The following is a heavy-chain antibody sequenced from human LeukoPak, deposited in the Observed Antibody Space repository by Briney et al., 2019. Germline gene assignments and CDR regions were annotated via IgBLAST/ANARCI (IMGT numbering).Heavy chain of an antibody. V-gene: IGHV2-5*02. D-gene: IGHD3-22*01. Sequence: SGPTVVNPTQTLTLTCTFSGFSLNTRGVGVGWVRQPPGRALEWHALIYWDDDRRYSPSLKSRLTITKDTSKNQVVLTMTNMDPVDTATYFCAHRKNYYDSSVFDNWGQGTLVTVSS. CDR2: IYWDDDR. CDR1: GFSLNTRGVG. J-gene: IGHJ4*02. CDR3: AHRKNYYDSSVFDN.